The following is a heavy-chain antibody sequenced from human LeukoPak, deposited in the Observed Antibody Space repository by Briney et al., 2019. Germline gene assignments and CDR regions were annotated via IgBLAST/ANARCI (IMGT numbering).Heavy chain of an antibody. CDR2: ISGSGGST. V-gene: IGHV3-23*01. D-gene: IGHD2-15*01. Sequence: GGSLRLSCAASGFTFSSYAMSWVRQAPGKGLEWVSAISGSGGSTYYADSVKGRFTISRDNSKNTLYLQMNSLRAEDTAVYYCAKDTRDRTYYYYMDVWGKGTTVTVSS. CDR3: AKDTRDRTYYYYMDV. J-gene: IGHJ6*03. CDR1: GFTFSSYA.